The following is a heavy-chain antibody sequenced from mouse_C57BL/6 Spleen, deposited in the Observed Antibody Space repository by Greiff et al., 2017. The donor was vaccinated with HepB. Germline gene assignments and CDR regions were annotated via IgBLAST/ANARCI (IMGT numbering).Heavy chain of an antibody. J-gene: IGHJ4*01. CDR1: GFTFTDYY. CDR3: ARYSSYEYDGNYYAMDY. Sequence: EVQGVESGGGLVQPGGSLSLSCAASGFTFTDYYMSWVRQPPGKALEWLGFIRNKANGYTTEYSASVKGRFTISRDNSQSILYLQMNALRAEDSATYYCARYSSYEYDGNYYAMDYWGQGTSVTVSS. D-gene: IGHD2-4*01. V-gene: IGHV7-3*01. CDR2: IRNKANGYTT.